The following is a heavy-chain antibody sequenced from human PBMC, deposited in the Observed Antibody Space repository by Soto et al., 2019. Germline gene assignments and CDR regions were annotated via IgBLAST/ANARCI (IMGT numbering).Heavy chain of an antibody. D-gene: IGHD3-22*01. V-gene: IGHV1-46*01. CDR1: GYTFTSYY. J-gene: IGHJ4*02. Sequence: ASVEVSCKASGYTFTSYYMHWVRQAPGQGLEWMRIINPSGGSTSYAQKFQGRVTMTRDTSTSTVYMELSSLRSEDTAVYYCARTYYYDSSGYYSYFDYWGQGTLVTVSS. CDR2: INPSGGST. CDR3: ARTYYYDSSGYYSYFDY.